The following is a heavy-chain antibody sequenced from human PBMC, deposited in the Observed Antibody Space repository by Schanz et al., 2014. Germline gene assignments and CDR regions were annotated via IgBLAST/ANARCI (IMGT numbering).Heavy chain of an antibody. V-gene: IGHV1-69*04. CDR3: ARDYYDSSGYYYCDY. CDR1: GGTFSTYP. CDR2: IIPIHGIV. Sequence: QVQLVQSGAEVKKPGSSMKVSCKASGGTFSTYPINWLRQAPGQGLEWMGRIIPIHGIVNYAQRFQDRVRSTADKSTSTAYMELSSLRSEDTAMYYCARDYYDSSGYYYCDYWGQGTLVTVSS. D-gene: IGHD3-22*01. J-gene: IGHJ4*02.